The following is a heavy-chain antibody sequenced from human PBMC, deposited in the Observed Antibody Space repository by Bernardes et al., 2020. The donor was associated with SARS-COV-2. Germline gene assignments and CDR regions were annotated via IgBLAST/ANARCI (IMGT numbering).Heavy chain of an antibody. Sequence: GGSLRLFCSASGFSFISYAMTWVRQGPVNGLDWVSAITGSGVSTYYANSVYGRFTISRDNSKNTLYLQMSSLRAEDTAVYYCAKGLDSSWVFFDYWGQGTLVTVSS. D-gene: IGHD6-13*01. CDR1: GFSFISYA. J-gene: IGHJ4*02. CDR2: ITGSGVST. CDR3: AKGLDSSWVFFDY. V-gene: IGHV3-23*01.